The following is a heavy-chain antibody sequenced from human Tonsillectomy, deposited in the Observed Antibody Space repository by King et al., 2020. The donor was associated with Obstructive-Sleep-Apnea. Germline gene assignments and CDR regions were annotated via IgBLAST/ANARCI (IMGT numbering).Heavy chain of an antibody. J-gene: IGHJ4*02. V-gene: IGHV3-23*01. CDR1: GFPFSNYA. CDR3: AKDGGGYYYESSGYLYYFDY. Sequence: VQSGGSLRLSCAASGFPFSNYAMNWVRQAPGKGLEWVSAISGSGGSTYYADSVKGRFTISRDNSKNTLYLQMNSLRAEDTAVYYCAKDGGGYYYESSGYLYYFDYWGQGTLVTVSS. D-gene: IGHD3-22*01. CDR2: ISGSGGST.